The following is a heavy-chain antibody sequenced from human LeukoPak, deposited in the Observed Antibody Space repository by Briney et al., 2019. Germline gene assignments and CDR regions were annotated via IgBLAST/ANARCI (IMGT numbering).Heavy chain of an antibody. CDR2: INPNSGGT. CDR1: GYTFTGYY. V-gene: IGHV1-2*04. CDR3: ARQGYCSSTSCYDPYYYGMDV. D-gene: IGHD2-2*01. J-gene: IGHJ6*04. Sequence: ASVKVSCKASGYTFTGYYMHWVRQAPGQGLEWMGWINPNSGGTNYAQKFQGWVTMTRDTSISTAYMELSRLRSDDTAVYYCARQGYCSSTSCYDPYYYGMDVWGKGTTVTVSS.